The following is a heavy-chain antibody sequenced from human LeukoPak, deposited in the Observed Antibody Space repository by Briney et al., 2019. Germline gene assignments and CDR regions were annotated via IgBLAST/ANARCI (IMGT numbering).Heavy chain of an antibody. J-gene: IGHJ4*02. V-gene: IGHV3-23*01. Sequence: GGSLRLSCAASGFTFSSYAMSWVRQAPGKGLEWVSAISGSGGSTYYADSVKGRFTISRDNSKNTLYLQMNSLRAEDTAVYYCTKSGRLYTAMYDYWGQGTLVTVSS. CDR2: ISGSGGST. CDR1: GFTFSSYA. CDR3: TKSGRLYTAMYDY. D-gene: IGHD5-18*01.